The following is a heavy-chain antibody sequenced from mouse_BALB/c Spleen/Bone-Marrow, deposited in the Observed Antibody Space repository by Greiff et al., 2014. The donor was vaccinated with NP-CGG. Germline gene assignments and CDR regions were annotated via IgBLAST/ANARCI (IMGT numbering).Heavy chain of an antibody. D-gene: IGHD1-1*02. V-gene: IGHV4-1*02. J-gene: IGHJ4*01. CDR1: GFDFSRYW. CDR2: INPGSSTI. CDR3: ARCGNYVMDY. Sequence: VQLQQSGGGLVQPGGSLKLSCAASGFDFSRYWMSWVRQAPGKGLEWIGEINPGSSTINYTPSLKDKFIFSRDNAKNTLYLQMSKVRSEDTALYYCARCGNYVMDYWGQGTSVTVSS.